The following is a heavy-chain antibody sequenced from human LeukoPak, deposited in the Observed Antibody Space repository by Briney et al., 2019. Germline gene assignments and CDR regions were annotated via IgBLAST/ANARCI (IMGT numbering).Heavy chain of an antibody. CDR1: GSSFTSYW. V-gene: IGHV5-51*01. Sequence: GESLQISCKGSGSSFTSYWIGWGRQLPGKGLEWMGIIYPGDSDTRYRPSFQGQVTISAHKSISTAYLQWSSLKASDTAMYYCARAAVAGTFSYFDYWGQGTLVTVSS. CDR3: ARAAVAGTFSYFDY. CDR2: IYPGDSDT. D-gene: IGHD6-19*01. J-gene: IGHJ4*02.